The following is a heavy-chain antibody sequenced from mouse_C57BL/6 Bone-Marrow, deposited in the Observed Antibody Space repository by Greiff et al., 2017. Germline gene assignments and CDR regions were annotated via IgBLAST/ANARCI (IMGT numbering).Heavy chain of an antibody. V-gene: IGHV1-53*01. CDR3: ASKRYYYCSSLYWYFDV. J-gene: IGHJ1*03. D-gene: IGHD1-1*01. CDR1: GYTFTSYW. CDR2: INPSNGGT. Sequence: VQLQQPGTELVKPGASVKLSCKASGYTFTSYWMHWVKQRPGQGLEWIGNINPSNGGTNYNEKFKSKATLTVDKSSSTAYMQLSSLTSEDSAFYFCASKRYYYCSSLYWYFDVWGTGTTVTFSS.